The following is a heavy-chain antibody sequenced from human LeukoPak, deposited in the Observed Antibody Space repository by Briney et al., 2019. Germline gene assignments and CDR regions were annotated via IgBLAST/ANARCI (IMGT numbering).Heavy chain of an antibody. CDR3: ARGGSSVLDY. D-gene: IGHD1-26*01. CDR1: GFTFSSYS. CDR2: ISSSSRYI. V-gene: IGHV3-21*01. J-gene: IGHJ4*02. Sequence: GGSLRLSCAASGFTFSSYSMNWVRQAAGKGLEWVSSISSSSRYIYYADSVKGRFSISRDNAKNSLYLQMNSLRAEDTAVYYCARGGSSVLDYWGQGTLVTVSS.